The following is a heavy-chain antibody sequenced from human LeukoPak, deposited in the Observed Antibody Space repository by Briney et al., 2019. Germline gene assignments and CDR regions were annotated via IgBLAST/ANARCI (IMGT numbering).Heavy chain of an antibody. Sequence: PSETLSLTCTVSGGSISSSSYYWGWIRQPPGKGLVWIGSIYYSGSTYYNPSLKSRVTISVDTSKNQFSLTLSSVTAADTAVYYCARDPDRYSYGSYMDVWGKGTTVTISS. CDR2: IYYSGST. V-gene: IGHV4-39*07. J-gene: IGHJ6*03. CDR3: ARDPDRYSYGSYMDV. D-gene: IGHD5-18*01. CDR1: GGSISSSSYY.